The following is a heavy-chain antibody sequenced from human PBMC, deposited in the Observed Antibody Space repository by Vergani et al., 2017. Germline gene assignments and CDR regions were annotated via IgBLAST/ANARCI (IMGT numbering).Heavy chain of an antibody. V-gene: IGHV4-61*10. D-gene: IGHD2-15*01. CDR2: IYYSGST. J-gene: IGHJ3*02. CDR3: ASEYCSGGSCPTLGAFDI. CDR1: GGSVSSGSYY. Sequence: QVQLQESGTGLVKPSETLSLTCTVSGGSVSSGSYYWSWIRQPAGKGLEWIGYIYYSGSTNYNPSLKSRVTISVDTSKNQFSLKLSSVTAADTAVYYCASEYCSGGSCPTLGAFDIWGQGTMVTVSS.